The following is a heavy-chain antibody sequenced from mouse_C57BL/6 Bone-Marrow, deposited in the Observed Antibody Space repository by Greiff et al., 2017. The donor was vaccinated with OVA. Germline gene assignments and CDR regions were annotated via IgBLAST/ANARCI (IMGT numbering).Heavy chain of an antibody. V-gene: IGHV3-6*01. CDR2: ISYDGSN. Sequence: VQLKESGPGLVKPSQSLSLTCSVTGYSITSGYYWNWIRQFPGNKLEWMGYISYDGSNNYNPSLKNRISITRYTSMNQFFLKLDSVTTEDTATYYCARDYGSYFDYWGQGTTLTVSS. D-gene: IGHD1-1*01. CDR1: GYSITSGYY. J-gene: IGHJ2*01. CDR3: ARDYGSYFDY.